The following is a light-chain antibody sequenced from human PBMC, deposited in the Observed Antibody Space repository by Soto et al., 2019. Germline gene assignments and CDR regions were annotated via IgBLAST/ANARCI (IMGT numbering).Light chain of an antibody. Sequence: ELVLTQSPATLSLSPGDRATLSCGASQSISRYLAWYQQKPGQAPRLLIYDASNRATGIPARFSGGGSGTDFTLSISSLEPEDFALYYCQQRSNWPWTFGQGTKVDIK. V-gene: IGKV3-11*01. CDR3: QQRSNWPWT. CDR2: DAS. CDR1: QSISRY. J-gene: IGKJ1*01.